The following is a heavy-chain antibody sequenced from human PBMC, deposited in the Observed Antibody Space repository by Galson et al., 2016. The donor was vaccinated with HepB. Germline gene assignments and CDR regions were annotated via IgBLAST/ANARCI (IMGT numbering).Heavy chain of an antibody. Sequence: SLRLSCAGSGFTFSSYWMSWVRQAPGKGLEWVANIKQDGSEKYQVDSVQGRFSISRDNAKNSLYLQMNSLRAEDTAVYYCAKEWTYHDFWSGRYPTRAFDIWGQGTIVTVSS. CDR3: AKEWTYHDFWSGRYPTRAFDI. J-gene: IGHJ3*02. V-gene: IGHV3-7*01. CDR2: IKQDGSEK. D-gene: IGHD3-3*01. CDR1: GFTFSSYW.